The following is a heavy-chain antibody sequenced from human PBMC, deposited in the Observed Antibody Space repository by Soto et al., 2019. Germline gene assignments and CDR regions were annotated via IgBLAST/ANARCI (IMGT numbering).Heavy chain of an antibody. V-gene: IGHV1-69*01. J-gene: IGHJ5*02. CDR1: RGTFSNYA. CDR3: AADYDGLLS. CDR2: IVPIHDTT. D-gene: IGHD3-3*01. Sequence: QVQLVQTGAEVKRPGSSVNVSCTASRGTFSNYAILWVRQAPGQGLEWMGGIVPIHDTTDYAQKFQGRVTIAADEPSSAAYMDLRSLRSEAAAVCYWAADYDGLLSWGQGTLVTVSS.